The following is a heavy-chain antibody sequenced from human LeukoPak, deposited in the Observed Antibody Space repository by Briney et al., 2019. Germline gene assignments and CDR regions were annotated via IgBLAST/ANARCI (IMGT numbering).Heavy chain of an antibody. CDR3: ARGLKSGSWLHEGAY. J-gene: IGHJ4*02. CDR2: ISSSGSTI. CDR1: VFTLSDYY. D-gene: IGHD6-13*01. Sequence: GGSLRLSCAASVFTLSDYYMSWIRQAPGKGLEWVSYISSSGSTIYYADSVKGRFTISRDNAKNSLYLQMDSLSAEDTAVYYCARGLKSGSWLHEGAYWGQGTLVTVSS. V-gene: IGHV3-11*01.